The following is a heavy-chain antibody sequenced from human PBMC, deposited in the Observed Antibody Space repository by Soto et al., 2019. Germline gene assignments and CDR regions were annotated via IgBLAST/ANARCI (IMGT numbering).Heavy chain of an antibody. CDR3: ASRGITMVRGVISPYFDY. CDR1: GGSISSGDYY. J-gene: IGHJ4*02. D-gene: IGHD3-10*01. V-gene: IGHV4-30-4*01. CDR2: IYYSGST. Sequence: PSETLSLTCTVSGGSISSGDYYWSWIRQPPGKGLEWIGYIYYSGSTYYNPSLKSRVTISVDTSKNQFSLKLSSVTAADTAVYYCASRGITMVRGVISPYFDYWGQGTLVTVSS.